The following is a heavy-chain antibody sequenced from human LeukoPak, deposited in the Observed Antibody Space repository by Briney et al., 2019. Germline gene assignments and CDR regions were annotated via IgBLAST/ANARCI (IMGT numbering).Heavy chain of an antibody. Sequence: PGGSLRLSCAASGFTFSDYYMSWIRQAPGKGLEWVSCISSSGGTIYYADSVKGRFTISRDNAKNSLYLLMNSLRAEDTAVYYCARDHADPYYFDYWGQGTLVTVSS. CDR2: ISSSGGTI. CDR1: GFTFSDYY. V-gene: IGHV3-11*01. J-gene: IGHJ4*02. CDR3: ARDHADPYYFDY.